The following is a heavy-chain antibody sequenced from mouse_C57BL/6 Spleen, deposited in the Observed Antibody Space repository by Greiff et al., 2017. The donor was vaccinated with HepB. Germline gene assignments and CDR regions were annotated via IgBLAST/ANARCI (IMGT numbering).Heavy chain of an antibody. J-gene: IGHJ3*01. CDR2: ISYDGSN. Sequence: EVQLQESGPGLVKPSQSLSLTCSVTGYSITSGYYWNWIRQFPGNKLEWMGYISYDGSNNYKPSLKNRISITRDTSKNQLCLKLNSVTTEDTATYSCAKAPRLLAWFAYWGQGTLVTVSA. D-gene: IGHD2-1*01. CDR3: AKAPRLLAWFAY. CDR1: GYSITSGYY. V-gene: IGHV3-6*01.